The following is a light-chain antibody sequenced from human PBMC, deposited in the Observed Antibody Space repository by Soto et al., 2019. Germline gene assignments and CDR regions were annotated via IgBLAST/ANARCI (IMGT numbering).Light chain of an antibody. CDR2: GAF. J-gene: IGKJ2*01. Sequence: EVLLTQSPATLSVSPGEGVTLSCRASQSVGTTLAWYQQKPGQAPRLLIYGAFTRVTGIPARFIGSGSGTEFTITISSLKAEDFAVYYCQEYSNWPVYTFAQGPKLEIK. V-gene: IGKV3-15*01. CDR1: QSVGTT. CDR3: QEYSNWPVYT.